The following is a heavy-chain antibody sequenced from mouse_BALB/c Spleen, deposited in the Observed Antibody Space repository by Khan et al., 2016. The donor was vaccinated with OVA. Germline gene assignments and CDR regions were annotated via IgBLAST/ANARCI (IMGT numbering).Heavy chain of an antibody. V-gene: IGHV3-2*02. CDR3: ARTARIKY. CDR2: ISYSGST. CDR1: GYSITSGYG. D-gene: IGHD1-2*01. Sequence: DVKLEESGPGLVKPSQSLSLTRTVTGYSITSGYGWNWIRQFPGNKLEWMGYISYSGSTNYNPSLKSRISITRDTSKNQFFLQLNSVTTEDTATYYCARTARIKYWGQGTTLTVSS. J-gene: IGHJ2*01.